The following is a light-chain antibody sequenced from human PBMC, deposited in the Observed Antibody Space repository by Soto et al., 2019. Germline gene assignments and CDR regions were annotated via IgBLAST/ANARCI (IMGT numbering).Light chain of an antibody. V-gene: IGKV1-39*01. CDR1: QSISSY. CDR3: QQYNNYWT. CDR2: AAS. J-gene: IGKJ1*01. Sequence: DIQMTQSPSSLSAYVGDRVTITCRASQSISSYLNWYQQKPGKAPKLLIYAASSLQSGVPSRFSGSGSATEFTLTISSLQPDDFATYYCQQYNNYWTLGQGTKVDIK.